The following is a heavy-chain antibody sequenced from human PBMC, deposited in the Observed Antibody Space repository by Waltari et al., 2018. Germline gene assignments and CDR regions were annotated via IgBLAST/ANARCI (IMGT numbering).Heavy chain of an antibody. CDR2: IYTSGST. Sequence: QVQLQESGPGLVKPSQTLSLTCTVSGGPLSSGSYYWSRIRQPAGKGLEWIGRIYTSGSTNYNPSLKSRVTISVDTSKNQFSLKLSSVTAADTAVYYCARDTVYSSSSGVWGQGTLVTVSS. J-gene: IGHJ4*02. D-gene: IGHD6-6*01. CDR1: GGPLSSGSYY. V-gene: IGHV4-61*02. CDR3: ARDTVYSSSSGV.